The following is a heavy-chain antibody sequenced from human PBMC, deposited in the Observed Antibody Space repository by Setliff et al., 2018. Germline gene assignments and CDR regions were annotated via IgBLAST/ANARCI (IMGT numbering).Heavy chain of an antibody. Sequence: SETLSLTCAVYGGSFSGYYWSWIRQPPGKRLEWIGEIIHSGSTNYNPSLKSRVTISIDTSKNQFSLKVPSVTAADTAVYYCARSFSRSGKFLLDYWGQGALVTVSS. CDR1: GGSFSGYY. CDR3: ARSFSRSGKFLLDY. D-gene: IGHD1-26*01. CDR2: IIHSGST. V-gene: IGHV4-34*12. J-gene: IGHJ4*02.